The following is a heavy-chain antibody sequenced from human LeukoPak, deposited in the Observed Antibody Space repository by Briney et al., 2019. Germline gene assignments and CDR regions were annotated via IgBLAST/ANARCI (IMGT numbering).Heavy chain of an antibody. CDR2: ITSGSSTI. V-gene: IGHV3-48*01. CDR3: ARYRGGSLDY. D-gene: IGHD3-16*01. J-gene: IGHJ4*02. Sequence: GGSLRLSCAASGFTFSSYSMNWVRQAPGKGLEWVSDITSGSSTIYYADSVKGRFTISRDNAKNSLHLQMKSLRAEDTAVYHCARYRGGSLDYWGQGTLVTASS. CDR1: GFTFSSYS.